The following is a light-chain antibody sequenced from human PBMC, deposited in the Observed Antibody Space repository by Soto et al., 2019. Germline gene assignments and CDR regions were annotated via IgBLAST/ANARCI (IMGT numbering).Light chain of an antibody. CDR3: QQRSNWPTT. CDR1: QSVSSY. V-gene: IGKV3-11*01. J-gene: IGKJ4*01. Sequence: IVFTQSPATLSLSPGERATLYCRASQSVSSYLAWYQQKPGQAPSLLIYDASNRATGIPARFSGSGSGTDFTLTISSLEPEDFAVYYCQQRSNWPTTFGGGTKVEIK. CDR2: DAS.